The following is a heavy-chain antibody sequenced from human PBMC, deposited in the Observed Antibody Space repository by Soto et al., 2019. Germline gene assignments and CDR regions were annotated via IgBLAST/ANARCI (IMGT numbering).Heavy chain of an antibody. CDR1: GYTFTGYY. J-gene: IGHJ3*01. V-gene: IGHV1-2*04. CDR2: INPNSGGT. Sequence: ASVKVSCKASGYTFTGYYMHWVRQAPGQGLEWMGWINPNSGGTNYAQKFQGWVTMTRDTSISTAYMELSRLRSDDTAVYYCAKERRTFLGRAGAGTGFLKFGGQGTRVPFSS. D-gene: IGHD6-19*01. CDR3: AKERRTFLGRAGAGTGFLKF.